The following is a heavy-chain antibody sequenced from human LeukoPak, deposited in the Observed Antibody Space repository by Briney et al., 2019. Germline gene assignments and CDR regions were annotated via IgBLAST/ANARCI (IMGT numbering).Heavy chain of an antibody. CDR2: MSSSSSTI. CDR3: ARVKQLWLRFFDD. Sequence: GGSLTLSCAASGFTFSCYSMNWVRQAPGKGLEWVSYMSSSSSTIYYAHSVKGRFTISRDNAKNSLYLQMNSLRAEDTAVYYCARVKQLWLRFFDDWGQGTLVTVSS. D-gene: IGHD5-18*01. J-gene: IGHJ4*02. V-gene: IGHV3-48*04. CDR1: GFTFSCYS.